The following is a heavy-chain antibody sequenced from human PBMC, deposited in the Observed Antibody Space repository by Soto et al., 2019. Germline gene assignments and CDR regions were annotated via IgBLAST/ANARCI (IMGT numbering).Heavy chain of an antibody. D-gene: IGHD6-6*01. CDR2: IWYDGSNK. CDR3: AREAYSSFTGYWFDP. Sequence: GGSLRLSCAASGFTFSSYGMHWVRQAPGKGLEWVAVIWYDGSNKDYADSVKGRFTISRDNSKKTLYLQMNSLRAEDTAVYYCAREAYSSFTGYWFDPWGQGTLVTVSS. J-gene: IGHJ5*02. V-gene: IGHV3-33*01. CDR1: GFTFSSYG.